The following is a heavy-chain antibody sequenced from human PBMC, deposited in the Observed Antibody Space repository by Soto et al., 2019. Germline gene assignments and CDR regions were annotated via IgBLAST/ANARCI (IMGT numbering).Heavy chain of an antibody. V-gene: IGHV1-69*13. D-gene: IGHD2-15*01. CDR1: GGTFSSYA. J-gene: IGHJ6*02. Sequence: SVKVSCKASGGTFSSYAISWVRQAPGQGLEWMGGIIPIFGTANYAQKFQGRVTITADESTSTAYMELSSLRSEDTAVYYCARGDTPRVVVVATAYYYGMDVWGQGTTVTVSS. CDR3: ARGDTPRVVVVATAYYYGMDV. CDR2: IIPIFGTA.